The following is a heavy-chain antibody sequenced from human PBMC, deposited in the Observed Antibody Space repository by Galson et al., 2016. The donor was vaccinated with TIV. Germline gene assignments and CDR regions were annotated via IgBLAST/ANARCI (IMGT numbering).Heavy chain of an antibody. CDR2: TNPYSADT. V-gene: IGHV1-2*02. CDR1: GYPFSAYY. Sequence: SVKVSCKASGYPFSAYYIHWVRQAPGQGLEWMGWTNPYSADTNYAQSFQGRVSMTSDTSINTAYMELSRLRPDDTAIFFCARGFNYGFDFYYGMDVWGQGSTVTVPS. J-gene: IGHJ6*02. D-gene: IGHD5-18*01. CDR3: ARGFNYGFDFYYGMDV.